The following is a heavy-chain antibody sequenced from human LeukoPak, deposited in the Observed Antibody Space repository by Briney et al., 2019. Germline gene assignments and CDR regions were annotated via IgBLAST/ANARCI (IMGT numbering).Heavy chain of an antibody. Sequence: GGSLRLSCAASGFTFSSYWMSWVRQAPGKGLEWVANIKQDGSGKYYVDSVKGRFTISRDNAKNSLYLQMNSLRAEDTAVYYCARVRWAGGYSYGLFDYWGQGTLVTVSS. D-gene: IGHD5-18*01. V-gene: IGHV3-7*03. CDR3: ARVRWAGGYSYGLFDY. J-gene: IGHJ4*02. CDR2: IKQDGSGK. CDR1: GFTFSSYW.